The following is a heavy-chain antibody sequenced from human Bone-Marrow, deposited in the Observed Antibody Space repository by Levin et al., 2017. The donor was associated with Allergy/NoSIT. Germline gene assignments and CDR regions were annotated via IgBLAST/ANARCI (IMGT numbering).Heavy chain of an antibody. V-gene: IGHV7-4-1*02. CDR2: INTNTGNP. CDR3: ARATQWLVRVWFDP. D-gene: IGHD6-19*01. Sequence: GGSLRLSCKASGYTFTSYAMNWVRQAPGQGLEWMGWINTNTGNPTYAQGFTGRFVFSLDTSVSTAYLQISSLKAEDTAVYYCARATQWLVRVWFDPWGQGTLVTVSS. J-gene: IGHJ5*02. CDR1: GYTFTSYA.